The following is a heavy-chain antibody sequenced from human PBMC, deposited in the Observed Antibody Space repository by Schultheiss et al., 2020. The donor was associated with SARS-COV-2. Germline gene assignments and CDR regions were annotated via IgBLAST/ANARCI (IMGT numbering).Heavy chain of an antibody. V-gene: IGHV1-69*02. D-gene: IGHD6-6*01. J-gene: IGHJ6*03. Sequence: KISCKASGGTFSSYTISWVRQAPGQGLEWMGRIIPILGIANYAQKFQGRVTITADKSTSTAYMELSSLRSEDTAVYYCARGSSSRYYYMDVWGKGTTVTVSS. CDR3: ARGSSSRYYYMDV. CDR2: IIPILGIA. CDR1: GGTFSSYT.